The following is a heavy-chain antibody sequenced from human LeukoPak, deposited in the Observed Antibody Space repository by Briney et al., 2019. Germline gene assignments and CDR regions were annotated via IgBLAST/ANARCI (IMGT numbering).Heavy chain of an antibody. D-gene: IGHD6-19*01. CDR1: GFTFSSYW. CDR2: INSDGSST. J-gene: IGHJ3*02. V-gene: IGHV3-74*01. CDR3: AKDIAVAGIETGAFDI. Sequence: GGSLRLSCAASGFTFSSYWMHWVRQAPGKGLVWVSRINSDGSSTSYADSVKGRFTISRDNAKNSLYLQMNSLRAEDTALYYCAKDIAVAGIETGAFDIWGQGTMVTVSS.